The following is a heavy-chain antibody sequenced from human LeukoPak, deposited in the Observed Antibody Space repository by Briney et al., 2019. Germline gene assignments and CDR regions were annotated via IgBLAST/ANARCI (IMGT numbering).Heavy chain of an antibody. CDR3: ARVSAVGRAFDY. CDR2: TYHSGST. Sequence: PSETLSLTCTVSGGSISSGGYYWSWIRQPPGKGLEWIGYTYHSGSTDYNPSLKSRVTILVDRSKNQFSLKLSSVTAADTAVYYCARVSAVGRAFDYWGQGTLVTVSS. V-gene: IGHV4-30-2*01. CDR1: GGSISSGGYY. J-gene: IGHJ4*02. D-gene: IGHD3-10*01.